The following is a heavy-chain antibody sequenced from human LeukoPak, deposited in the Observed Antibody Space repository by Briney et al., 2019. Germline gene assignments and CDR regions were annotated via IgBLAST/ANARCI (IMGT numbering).Heavy chain of an antibody. D-gene: IGHD1-26*01. CDR3: ARWDHGTAYFDS. CDR2: TSYRSKWYN. V-gene: IGHV6-1*01. J-gene: IGHJ4*02. CDR1: GDSVSSNSVA. Sequence: SQTLSLTCAIPGDSVSSNSVAWNWIRQSPWRGLEWLGRTSYRSKWYNNYAVSVKSRITINPDTSRNQFSLQLKSVTPEDTAVYYCARWDHGTAYFDSWGQGTLVTVSS.